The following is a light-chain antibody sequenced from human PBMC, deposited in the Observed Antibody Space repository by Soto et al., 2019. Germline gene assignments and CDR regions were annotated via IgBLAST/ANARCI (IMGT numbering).Light chain of an antibody. CDR2: EVS. J-gene: IGLJ1*01. V-gene: IGLV2-14*01. CDR1: GNDIGRYNY. CDR3: SSYTSSSTPYV. Sequence: QSALTQPRSVSGSPGQSVAISCTGTGNDIGRYNYVSWYQQVPDKAPKLMIYEVSNRPSGVSNRFSGSKSGNTASLTISGLQAEDEADYYCSSYTSSSTPYVFGTGTKVTVL.